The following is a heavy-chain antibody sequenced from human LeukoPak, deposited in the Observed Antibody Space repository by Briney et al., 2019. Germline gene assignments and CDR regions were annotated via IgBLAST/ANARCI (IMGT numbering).Heavy chain of an antibody. CDR2: ISGSGGST. CDR3: AKDLGVVVPAAPPGYFDY. Sequence: GGSLRLSCAASGFTFSSYAMSWVRQAPGKGLEWVSAISGSGGSTYYADSVKGRFTISRDNSKNTLYLQMNSLRAEDTAVYYCAKDLGVVVPAAPPGYFDYWGQGTLVTVSS. D-gene: IGHD2-2*01. V-gene: IGHV3-23*01. CDR1: GFTFSSYA. J-gene: IGHJ4*02.